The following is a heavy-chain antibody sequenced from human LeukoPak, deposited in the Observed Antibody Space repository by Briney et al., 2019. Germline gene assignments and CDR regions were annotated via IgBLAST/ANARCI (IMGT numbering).Heavy chain of an antibody. CDR1: GYTFTSYW. CDR2: IYPGGSNT. J-gene: IGHJ3*02. CDR3: ARPAGKPPAVQFLYDVFDI. Sequence: GESLKISCQGSGYTFTSYWIAWVRQMPGKDLEWMVIIYPGGSNTRYSPSFQGQVTISADKSISTAYLQWSSLKASDTAMYYCARPAGKPPAVQFLYDVFDIWGQGTMVTVS. V-gene: IGHV5-51*01. D-gene: IGHD2-2*01.